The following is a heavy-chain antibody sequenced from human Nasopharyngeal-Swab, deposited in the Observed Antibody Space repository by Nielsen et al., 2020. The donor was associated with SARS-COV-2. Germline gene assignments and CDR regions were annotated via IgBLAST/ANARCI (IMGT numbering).Heavy chain of an antibody. J-gene: IGHJ6*02. D-gene: IGHD2-21*01. CDR1: GFPFINYA. Sequence: GESLKISCAASGFPFINYAMTWVRQAPGKGLEWVSLISGSGDTTYCADSVNDRFSISRDNTKNTLYLQMNILRVEDTAVYYCAKAPYLRGLDVWGQGTTVTVSS. CDR3: AKAPYLRGLDV. V-gene: IGHV3-23*01. CDR2: ISGSGDTT.